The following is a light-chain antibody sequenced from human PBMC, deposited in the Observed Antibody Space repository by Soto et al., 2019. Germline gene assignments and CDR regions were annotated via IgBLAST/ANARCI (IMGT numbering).Light chain of an antibody. CDR1: QSVSSTY. V-gene: IGKV3-20*01. J-gene: IGKJ3*01. CDR2: GAS. CDR3: QQYGGHLFT. Sequence: EIVLTQSPGTLSLSPGERATLSCRASQSVSSTYLAWYQQKPGQAPRLLIYGASIRATGIPDRFSGSGSGTDFTLTISRMEPEAFAVYYCQQYGGHLFTFGPGTKVDIK.